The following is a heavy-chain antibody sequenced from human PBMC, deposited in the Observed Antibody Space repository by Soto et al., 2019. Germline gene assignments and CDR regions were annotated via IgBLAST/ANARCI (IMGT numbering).Heavy chain of an antibody. CDR3: AREEIGYDFWSGYYYYYGMDV. D-gene: IGHD3-3*01. Sequence: VGSLRISCAAAGLTFSDYYMSWLRQAPGKGLEWVSYISSSSSYTNYADSVRGRFTISRDNAKNSLYLQMNSLRAEDTAAYYCAREEIGYDFWSGYYYYYGMDVWGQGTTVTV. J-gene: IGHJ6*02. V-gene: IGHV3-11*06. CDR1: GLTFSDYY. CDR2: ISSSSSYT.